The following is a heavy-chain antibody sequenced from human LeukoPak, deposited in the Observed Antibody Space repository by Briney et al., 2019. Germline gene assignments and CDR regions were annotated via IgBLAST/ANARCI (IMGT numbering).Heavy chain of an antibody. CDR2: IGTAGDT. CDR3: ARAHGSGSSTRFDY. Sequence: GGSLRLSCAASGFTFSSYDMHWVRQATGKGLEWVSAIGTAGDTYYPGSVKGRFTISRENARNSLYLQMNSLRAGDTAVYYCARAHGSGSSTRFDYWGQGTLVTVSS. D-gene: IGHD3-10*01. CDR1: GFTFSSYD. V-gene: IGHV3-13*01. J-gene: IGHJ4*02.